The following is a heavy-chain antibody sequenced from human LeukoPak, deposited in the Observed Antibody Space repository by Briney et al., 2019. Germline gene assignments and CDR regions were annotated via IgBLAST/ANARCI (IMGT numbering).Heavy chain of an antibody. J-gene: IGHJ3*02. V-gene: IGHV4-4*07. CDR1: GGSISTYY. Sequence: SETLSLTCTVSGGSISTYYWSWIRQPAGKGLEWIGRTYTSGSTNYNPSLKSRVTMSVDTSKKHFSLKLSSVTAADTAVYYCARVLADGYNSRKDAFDIWGQGTMVTVSS. CDR2: TYTSGST. CDR3: ARVLADGYNSRKDAFDI. D-gene: IGHD5-24*01.